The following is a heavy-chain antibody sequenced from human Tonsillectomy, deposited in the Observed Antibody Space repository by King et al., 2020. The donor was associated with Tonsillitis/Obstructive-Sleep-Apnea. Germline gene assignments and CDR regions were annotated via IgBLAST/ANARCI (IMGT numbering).Heavy chain of an antibody. D-gene: IGHD2-2*01. CDR3: ARQPQGVVVPAGPDY. J-gene: IGHJ4*02. Sequence: VQLQESGPGLVKPSETLSLTCTVSGGSISSYYWSWIRQPPGKGLEWIGYIYYSGSTNYNPSLKSRVTISVDTSKNQFSLKLSSVTAADTAVYYCARQPQGVVVPAGPDYWGQGTLVTVSS. CDR1: GGSISSYY. CDR2: IYYSGST. V-gene: IGHV4-59*08.